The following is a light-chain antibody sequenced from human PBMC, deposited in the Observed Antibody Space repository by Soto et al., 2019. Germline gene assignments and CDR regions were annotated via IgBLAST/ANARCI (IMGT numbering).Light chain of an antibody. CDR1: SSNIGAGYD. Sequence: QSVLTQPPSVSGAPGQRVTISCTGSSSNIGAGYDVHWYQQLPGTAPKLLIYGNSNRPSGVPDRFSGSKSGTSASLAITGLQAEDEADYYCQSYDSSLSCHVVFGGGTNLTVL. V-gene: IGLV1-40*01. CDR3: QSYDSSLSCHVV. CDR2: GNS. J-gene: IGLJ2*01.